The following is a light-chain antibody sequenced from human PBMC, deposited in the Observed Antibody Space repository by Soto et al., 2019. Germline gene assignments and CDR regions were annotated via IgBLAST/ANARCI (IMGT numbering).Light chain of an antibody. Sequence: QSVLTQPPSASGTPGQRVTISCSGSSSNIGRNYLYWYQQFSGTAPKLLVYRDNHRPSVVPDRFSGSKSDTSASLAISGLRSEDEADYYCATWDDSLSGVVFGGGTKLTVL. V-gene: IGLV1-47*01. CDR1: SSNIGRNY. CDR3: ATWDDSLSGVV. J-gene: IGLJ2*01. CDR2: RDN.